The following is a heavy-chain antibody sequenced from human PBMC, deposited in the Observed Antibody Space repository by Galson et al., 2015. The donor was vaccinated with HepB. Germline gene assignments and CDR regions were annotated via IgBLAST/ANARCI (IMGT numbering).Heavy chain of an antibody. Sequence: SVKVSCKASGYTFTSYGISWVRQAPGQGLEWMGWISAYNRNTNYAPKLQGRVTMTTDTSTSTAYMELRSLRSDDTAVYYCARAAGDTSTYANDYWGQGTLVTVAS. CDR2: ISAYNRNT. J-gene: IGHJ4*02. D-gene: IGHD2-2*01. CDR3: ARAAGDTSTYANDY. CDR1: GYTFTSYG. V-gene: IGHV1-18*01.